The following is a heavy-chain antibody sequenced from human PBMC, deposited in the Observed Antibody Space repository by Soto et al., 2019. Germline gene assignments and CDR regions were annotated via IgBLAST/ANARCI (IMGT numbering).Heavy chain of an antibody. CDR2: IYSGGST. V-gene: IGHV3-53*01. J-gene: IGHJ6*01. CDR3: ARAMRIRDYYGMEV. CDR1: VCTVSSNY. D-gene: IGHD2-2*01. Sequence: VGSLRLSCASSVCTVSSNYMSCVRDAPGKGLEWVSVIYSGGSTYYADSVKGRFTISRDNSKNTLYLQMNSLRAEDTAVYYCARAMRIRDYYGMEVLGQGTTVLVS.